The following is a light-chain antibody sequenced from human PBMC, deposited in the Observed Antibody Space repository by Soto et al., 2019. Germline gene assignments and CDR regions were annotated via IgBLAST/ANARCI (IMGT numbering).Light chain of an antibody. CDR2: DAS. J-gene: IGKJ1*01. CDR1: QSVSSF. CDR3: QQRSSWWT. Sequence: EIVLTQSPATLSLSPGERATLSCRASQSVSSFLAWYQQKPGQAPRLLIYDASSRAAGIPARFSGTGSGTDFTLTISSLEPEDFAVYYCQQRSSWWTFGQGTKVDIK. V-gene: IGKV3-11*01.